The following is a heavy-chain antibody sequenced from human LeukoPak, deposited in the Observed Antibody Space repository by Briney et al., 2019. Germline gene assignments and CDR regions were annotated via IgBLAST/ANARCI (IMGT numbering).Heavy chain of an antibody. D-gene: IGHD2-15*01. CDR1: GFTFSSYA. CDR2: ISYDGSNK. CDR3: ARDPGVVVAARWSAPFQH. J-gene: IGHJ1*01. Sequence: GGSLRLSCAASGFTFSSYAMHWVRQAPGKGLEWVAVISYDGSNKYYADSVKGRFTISRDNSKNTLYLQMNSLRAEDTAVYYCARDPGVVVAARWSAPFQHWGQGTLVTVSS. V-gene: IGHV3-30*04.